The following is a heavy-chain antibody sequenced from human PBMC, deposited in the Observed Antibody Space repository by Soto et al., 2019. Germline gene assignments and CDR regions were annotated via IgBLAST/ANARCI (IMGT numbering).Heavy chain of an antibody. J-gene: IGHJ4*02. Sequence: GASLRLSCTASGFTFSSYWMHWVRQAPGKGLVWVSRINSDGSSTSYADSVKGRFTISRDNAKNTLYLQMNSLRAEDTAVYYCAIRASYYDSSGYFDYWGQGTLVTVSS. CDR3: AIRASYYDSSGYFDY. CDR2: INSDGSST. CDR1: GFTFSSYW. V-gene: IGHV3-74*01. D-gene: IGHD3-22*01.